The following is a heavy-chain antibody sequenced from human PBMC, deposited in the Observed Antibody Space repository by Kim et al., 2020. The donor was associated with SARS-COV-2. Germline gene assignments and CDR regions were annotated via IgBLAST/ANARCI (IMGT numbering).Heavy chain of an antibody. CDR1: CDFIGSSAYY. V-gene: IGHV4-39*07. CDR3: ARDAAGYMGHGYSSSRYFDS. J-gene: IGHJ4*02. D-gene: IGHD6-13*01. Sequence: SDTLSLTCTVSCDFIGSSAYYWCWIRQSPGKGLEWIGSIYYSGSTYYNPSLKSRVTISVDTSKNQFSLKLSSVTAADTAVYYWARDAAGYMGHGYSSSRYFDSWGQGALVTVSS. CDR2: IYYSGST.